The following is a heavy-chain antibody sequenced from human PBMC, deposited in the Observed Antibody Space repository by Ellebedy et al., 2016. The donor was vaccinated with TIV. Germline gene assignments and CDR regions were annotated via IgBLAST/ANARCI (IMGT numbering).Heavy chain of an antibody. CDR2: IDPSDSYT. V-gene: IGHV5-10-1*01. CDR3: ARQERIQLWLQGEFDI. D-gene: IGHD5-18*01. J-gene: IGHJ3*02. CDR1: GYSFTSYW. Sequence: GESLKISCKGSGYSFTSYWISWVRQMPGKGLEWMGRIDPSDSYTNYSPSFQGHVTISADKSISTAYLQWSSLKASDTAMYYCARQERIQLWLQGEFDIWGQGTMVTVSS.